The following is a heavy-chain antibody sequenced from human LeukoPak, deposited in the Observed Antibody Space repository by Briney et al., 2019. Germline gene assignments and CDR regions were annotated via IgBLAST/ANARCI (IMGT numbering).Heavy chain of an antibody. CDR1: GGSISSYY. CDR2: IYYSGST. CDR3: ARRDDAFDI. J-gene: IGHJ3*02. Sequence: SETLSLTCTVSGGSISSYYWSRIRQPPGKGLEWIGYIYYSGSTNYNPSLKSRVTISVDTSKNQFSLKLSSVTAADTAVYYCARRDDAFDIWGQGTMVTVSS. V-gene: IGHV4-59*01.